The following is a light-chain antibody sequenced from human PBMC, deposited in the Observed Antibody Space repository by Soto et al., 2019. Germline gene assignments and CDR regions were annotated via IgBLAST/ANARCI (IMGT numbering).Light chain of an antibody. CDR1: QSISSW. J-gene: IGKJ2*01. Sequence: DIQMTQSPSTLSASVGDRVTITCRASQSISSWLAWYQQKPGKAPKLLIYKASSLESGVPSRFSGSGSGTEFTHTISSLQPDDFATYFCQQYNSYSPYTFGQGTKLEIQ. V-gene: IGKV1-5*03. CDR3: QQYNSYSPYT. CDR2: KAS.